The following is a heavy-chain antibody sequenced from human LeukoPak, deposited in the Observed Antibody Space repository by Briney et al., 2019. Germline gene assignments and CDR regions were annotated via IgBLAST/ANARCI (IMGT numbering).Heavy chain of an antibody. CDR1: GYTFTGYY. CDR3: ARELAGTLDSLNDY. J-gene: IGHJ4*02. Sequence: ASVKVSCKASGYTFTGYYMHWVRQAPGQGLEWMGWINPNGGGTNYAQKFQGRVTMTRDTSISTAYMELSRLRSDDTAVYYCARELAGTLDSLNDYWGQGTLVTVSS. D-gene: IGHD1-7*01. V-gene: IGHV1-2*02. CDR2: INPNGGGT.